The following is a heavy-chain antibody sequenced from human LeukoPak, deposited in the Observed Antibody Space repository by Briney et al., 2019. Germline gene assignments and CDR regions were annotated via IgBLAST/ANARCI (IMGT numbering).Heavy chain of an antibody. D-gene: IGHD3-10*01. V-gene: IGHV3-23*01. J-gene: IGHJ4*02. CDR1: GFTFSISG. Sequence: GGSLRLSCAASGFTFSISGMSWVRQAPGKGLEWVSGISDSGGNTYCADSVRGRFTISRDNSKNTLYLQMNSLRAEDTAVYYCAKGYLSLWGQGTQVTVSP. CDR2: ISDSGGNT. CDR3: AKGYLSL.